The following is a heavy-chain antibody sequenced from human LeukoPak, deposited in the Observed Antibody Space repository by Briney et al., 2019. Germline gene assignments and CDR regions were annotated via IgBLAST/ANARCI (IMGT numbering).Heavy chain of an antibody. J-gene: IGHJ4*02. V-gene: IGHV1-18*01. D-gene: IGHD3-22*01. CDR1: GYIFAHNG. Sequence: ASVKVSCKTSGYIFAHNGISWVRQAPGQGPEWMGWISAYNGDTNYAQNFQGRVTMTRDTSTSTVYMELRSLRSDDTAVYYCARDEGYYDSSGYSDYWGQGTLVTVSS. CDR2: ISAYNGDT. CDR3: ARDEGYYDSSGYSDY.